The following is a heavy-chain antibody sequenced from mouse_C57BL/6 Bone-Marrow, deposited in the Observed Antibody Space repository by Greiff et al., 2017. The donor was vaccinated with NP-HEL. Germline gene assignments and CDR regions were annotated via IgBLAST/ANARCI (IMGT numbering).Heavy chain of an antibody. V-gene: IGHV1-64*01. CDR2: IHPNSGST. CDR3: ARGDGYFVGFAY. CDR1: GYTFTSYW. Sequence: QVQLKESGAELVKPGASVKLSCKASGYTFTSYWMHWVKQRPGQGLEWIGMIHPNSGSTNYNEKFKSKATLTVDKSSSTAYMQLSSLTSEDSAVYYCARGDGYFVGFAYWGQGTLVTVSA. J-gene: IGHJ3*01. D-gene: IGHD2-3*01.